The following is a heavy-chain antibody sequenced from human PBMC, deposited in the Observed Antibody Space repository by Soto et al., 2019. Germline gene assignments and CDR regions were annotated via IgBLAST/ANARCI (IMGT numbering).Heavy chain of an antibody. V-gene: IGHV3-30*18. CDR1: GFTFSHYG. CDR3: AKNSRLAGLYGMDV. D-gene: IGHD6-19*01. Sequence: GGSLRLSCAASGFTFSHYGMHWVRQVPGKGLDWVAFISYDEINKYYADSVKGRFTISRDNSKNTLFLQMNSLRGEDTAVYYCAKNSRLAGLYGMDVWGHGTTVTVSS. CDR2: ISYDEINK. J-gene: IGHJ6*02.